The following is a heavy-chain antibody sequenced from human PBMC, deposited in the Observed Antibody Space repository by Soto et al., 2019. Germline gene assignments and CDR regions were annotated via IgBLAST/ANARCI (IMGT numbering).Heavy chain of an antibody. Sequence: QVQLVQSGAEVKKPGASVKVSCKASGYTFTSYDITWVRQATGQGLEWMGWMNPNSGNTGYAQKFQGRVTMTRNTSISKAYRQLSSLRSEDTAVYYCSSFGPTPRVRGVVWGAYYCMDVWGQGTTVTVSS. V-gene: IGHV1-8*01. CDR1: GYTFTSYD. CDR3: SSFGPTPRVRGVVWGAYYCMDV. J-gene: IGHJ6*02. CDR2: MNPNSGNT. D-gene: IGHD3-10*01.